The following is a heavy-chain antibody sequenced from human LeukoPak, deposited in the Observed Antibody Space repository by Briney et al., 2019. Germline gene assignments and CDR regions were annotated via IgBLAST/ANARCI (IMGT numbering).Heavy chain of an antibody. CDR3: ARAKLAMGSTAYYYGSGSYRVYFDY. D-gene: IGHD3-10*01. J-gene: IGHJ4*02. CDR2: IYYSGST. V-gene: IGHV4-31*03. Sequence: PSETLSLTCTVSGGSISSGGYYWSWIRQHPGKGLEWIGYIYYSGSTYYNPSLKSRVTISVDTSKNQFSLKLSSVTAADTAVYYCARAKLAMGSTAYYYGSGSYRVYFDYWGQGTLVTVSS. CDR1: GGSISSGGYY.